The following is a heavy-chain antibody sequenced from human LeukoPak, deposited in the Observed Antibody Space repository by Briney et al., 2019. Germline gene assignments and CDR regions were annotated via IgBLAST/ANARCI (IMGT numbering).Heavy chain of an antibody. CDR3: ARTGPIITPFDY. J-gene: IGHJ4*02. V-gene: IGHV4-59*08. CDR2: IYYSGGT. CDR1: GGSISSSY. Sequence: SETLSLTCTVSGGSISSSYWTWIRQPPGMGLEWIGYIYYSGGTNYNPSLKSRVTMSVDTSKNQFSLKLRSVTAADTAVYYCARTGPIITPFDYWGQGILVTVSS. D-gene: IGHD5-24*01.